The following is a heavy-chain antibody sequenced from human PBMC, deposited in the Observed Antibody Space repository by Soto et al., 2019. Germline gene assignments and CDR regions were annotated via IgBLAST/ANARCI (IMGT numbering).Heavy chain of an antibody. D-gene: IGHD3-22*01. V-gene: IGHV1-8*01. CDR1: GYTFTSYD. CDR2: MNPNSGNT. CDR3: ATGYDSSGYPFDY. Sequence: GASVKVSCKASGYTFTSYDINWVRQATGQGLEWMGWMNPNSGNTGYAQKFQGRVTMTRNTSISTAYMELSSLRSEDTAVHYCATGYDSSGYPFDYWGQGTLVTVSS. J-gene: IGHJ4*02.